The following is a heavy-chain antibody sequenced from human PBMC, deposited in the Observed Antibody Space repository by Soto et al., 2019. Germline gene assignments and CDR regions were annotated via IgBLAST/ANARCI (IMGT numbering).Heavy chain of an antibody. CDR2: IIPIVGTA. CDR3: ARVKYTAMALEDY. V-gene: IGHV1-69*06. CDR1: GGTFSSYS. J-gene: IGHJ4*02. Sequence: QVQLVQSGAEVKKPGSSVKVSCKASGGTFSSYSISWVRQAPGQGLEWMGGIIPIVGTANYAQKFQGRVTITADKSTSTAYMELSSMRYEAKAVYYCARVKYTAMALEDYWGQGTLVTVSS. D-gene: IGHD5-18*01.